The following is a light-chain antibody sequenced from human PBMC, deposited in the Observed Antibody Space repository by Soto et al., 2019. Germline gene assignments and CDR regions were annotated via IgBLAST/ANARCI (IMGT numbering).Light chain of an antibody. CDR2: EVT. CDR3: NSYTSSTSLPYV. CDR1: TNDVGGYNY. Sequence: QSVLTQPASVSGSPGQSITISCTGTTNDVGGYNYVSWYQQHPGKAPRLLIFEVTSRPSGVSHRFSGSKSGNTASLTISALQAEDEADYFCNSYTSSTSLPYVFGTGTKVT. V-gene: IGLV2-14*01. J-gene: IGLJ1*01.